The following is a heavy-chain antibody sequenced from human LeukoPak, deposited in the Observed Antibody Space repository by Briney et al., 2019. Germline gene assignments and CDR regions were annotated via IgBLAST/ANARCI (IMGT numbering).Heavy chain of an antibody. CDR1: GGSISSSSYY. D-gene: IGHD3-9*01. Sequence: SETLSLTCTVSGGSISSSSYYWGWNRQPPGKGLEWIGEINHSGSTNYNPSLKSRVTISVDTSKNQFSLKLSSVTAADTAVYYCARALPYYDILAGYHHYYYYGMDVWGQGTTVTVSS. CDR3: ARALPYYDILAGYHHYYYYGMDV. J-gene: IGHJ6*02. V-gene: IGHV4-39*07. CDR2: INHSGST.